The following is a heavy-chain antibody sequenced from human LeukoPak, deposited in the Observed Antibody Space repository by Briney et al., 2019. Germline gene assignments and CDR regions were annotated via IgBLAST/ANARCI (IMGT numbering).Heavy chain of an antibody. CDR3: ARDGKARYDFRENDC. CDR2: ISAYTGNS. Sequence: ASVKVSCKASGYTFSIYGITWVRQAPGQGLEWMGWISAYTGNSNYARKFQDRVTMTTDTSTSTAYMELRSLRSDDTAVYYCARDGKARYDFRENDCWGQGTLVTVSS. V-gene: IGHV1-18*01. J-gene: IGHJ4*02. D-gene: IGHD3-3*01. CDR1: GYTFSIYG.